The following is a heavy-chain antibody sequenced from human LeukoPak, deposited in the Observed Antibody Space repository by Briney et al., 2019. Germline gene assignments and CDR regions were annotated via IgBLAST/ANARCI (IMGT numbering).Heavy chain of an antibody. V-gene: IGHV4-59*08. CDR2: IYYSGST. D-gene: IGHD6-19*01. Sequence: SETLSLTCTVSGGSISSYYWSWIRQPPGKGLEWIGYIYYSGSTNYNPSLKSRVTISVDTSKNQFSLKLSSVTAADTAVYYCARLYRGSGWCRRVCAFDIWGQGTMVTVSS. CDR1: GGSISSYY. CDR3: ARLYRGSGWCRRVCAFDI. J-gene: IGHJ3*02.